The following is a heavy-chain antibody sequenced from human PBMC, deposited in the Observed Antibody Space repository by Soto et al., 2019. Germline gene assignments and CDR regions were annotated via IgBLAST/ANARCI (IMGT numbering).Heavy chain of an antibody. D-gene: IGHD2-15*01. CDR3: ARGVGGSGLNWFDP. CDR1: GSSIIAYY. Sequence: SETLSLTCTFSGSSIIAYYWTWIRQSPERGLEWIGYIHYSGSANYDPSINSRLTMSVDRSKSQFSSKVASVTAADTAVYYCARGVGGSGLNWFDPWGQGTLVTVSS. J-gene: IGHJ5*02. CDR2: IHYSGSA. V-gene: IGHV4-59*12.